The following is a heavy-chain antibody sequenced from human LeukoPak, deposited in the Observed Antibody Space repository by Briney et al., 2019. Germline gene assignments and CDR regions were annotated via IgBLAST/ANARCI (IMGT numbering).Heavy chain of an antibody. CDR2: ISSSDTI. D-gene: IGHD3-16*01. V-gene: IGHV3-48*02. Sequence: PGGSLRLSCAASGFTFSSYGMNWVRQAPGKGLEWVSYISSSDTIYYADSVKGRFTISRNNAKNSLYLQMNNLRDEDTAVYYCAAGAFGGFDYWGQGTLVTVSS. CDR3: AAGAFGGFDY. J-gene: IGHJ4*02. CDR1: GFTFSSYG.